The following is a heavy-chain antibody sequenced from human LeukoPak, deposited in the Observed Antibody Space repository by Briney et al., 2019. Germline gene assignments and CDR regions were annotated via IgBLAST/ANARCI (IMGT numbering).Heavy chain of an antibody. CDR2: ISSSSSYI. CDR3: ARRPSGVPAAQGGNYYYGMDV. Sequence: GGSLRLSCAASGFTFSSYSMNWVRQAPGKGLEWVSSISSSSSYIYYADSVKGRFTISRDNAKNSLYLQMSSLRAEDTAVYYCARRPSGVPAAQGGNYYYGMDVWGQGTTVTVSS. V-gene: IGHV3-21*01. J-gene: IGHJ6*02. D-gene: IGHD2-2*01. CDR1: GFTFSSYS.